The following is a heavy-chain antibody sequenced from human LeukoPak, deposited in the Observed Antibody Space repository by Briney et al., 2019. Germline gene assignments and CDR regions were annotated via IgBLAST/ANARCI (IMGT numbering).Heavy chain of an antibody. Sequence: SETLSLTCTVSGGSVSGGSDYWTWIRQPPGKGLEWIGYIYSGRTNYNPSVASRVTISVDSSKNQFSLKLSFVTAADTAVYYCARESEYYDSSGYHHTLKYHYYYGMDVWGPGTTVAVSS. V-gene: IGHV4-61*01. D-gene: IGHD3-22*01. CDR3: ARESEYYDSSGYHHTLKYHYYYGMDV. CDR1: GGSVSGGSDY. CDR2: IYSGRT. J-gene: IGHJ6*02.